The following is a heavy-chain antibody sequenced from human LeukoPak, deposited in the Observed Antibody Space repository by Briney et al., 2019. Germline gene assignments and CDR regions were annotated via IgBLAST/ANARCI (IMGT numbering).Heavy chain of an antibody. D-gene: IGHD3-22*01. CDR1: GFTFSTYA. Sequence: PGGSLRLSCAASGFTFSTYAMSWVRQAPGKGLEWVSAISGSDTGTYYADSVRGRFTISRDNAKNSLYLQMNSLRAEDTAVYYCARDDYYYDSSGYYEGYFDYWGQGTLVTVSS. CDR2: ISGSDTGT. CDR3: ARDDYYYDSSGYYEGYFDY. V-gene: IGHV3-23*01. J-gene: IGHJ4*02.